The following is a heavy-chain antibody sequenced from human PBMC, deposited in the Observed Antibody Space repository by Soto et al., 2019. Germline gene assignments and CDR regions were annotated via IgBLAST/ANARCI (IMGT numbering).Heavy chain of an antibody. CDR2: INAGNGNT. D-gene: IGHD3-3*01. J-gene: IGHJ6*03. CDR3: SRGSWDDVSGHYYMDV. Sequence: ASVKVSCKASGYTFTSYAMHWVRQAPGQRLGWMGWINAGNGNTKYSQKFQGRVTITRDTSASTAYMELNSVTPEDTAVYYCSRGSWDDVSGHYYMDVWGKGTTVTVSS. V-gene: IGHV1-3*01. CDR1: GYTFTSYA.